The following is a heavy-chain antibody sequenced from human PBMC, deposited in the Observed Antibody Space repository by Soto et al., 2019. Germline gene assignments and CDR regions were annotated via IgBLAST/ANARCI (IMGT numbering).Heavy chain of an antibody. CDR1: GYNFAGYW. Sequence: GESLKISCQGSGYNFAGYWLAWVRQIPGKGLELMGIIYPSDSDTRYRPSFQGQVTISADKSISSAYLQWSSLRASDTALYYCARTRAFTLVFYYDGMDGWGQGTTVTASS. CDR3: ARTRAFTLVFYYDGMDG. J-gene: IGHJ6*02. V-gene: IGHV5-51*01. CDR2: IYPSDSDT. D-gene: IGHD2-15*01.